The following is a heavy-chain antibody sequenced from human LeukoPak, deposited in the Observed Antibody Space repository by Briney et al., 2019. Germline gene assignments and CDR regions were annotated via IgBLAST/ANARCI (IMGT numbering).Heavy chain of an antibody. D-gene: IGHD2-2*03. J-gene: IGHJ4*02. Sequence: GGSLRLSCAASGFTFSSYAMSWVRQAPGKGLEWVSAISGSGVSTYYADSVKGRFTISRDNSKNTLYLQMDSLRAEDTAVYYCAKEGLALDIVVVPADYWGQGTLVTASS. CDR1: GFTFSSYA. CDR2: ISGSGVST. CDR3: AKEGLALDIVVVPADY. V-gene: IGHV3-23*01.